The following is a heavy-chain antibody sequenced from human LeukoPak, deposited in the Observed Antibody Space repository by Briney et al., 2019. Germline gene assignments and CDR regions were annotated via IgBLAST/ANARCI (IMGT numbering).Heavy chain of an antibody. J-gene: IGHJ4*02. D-gene: IGHD1-14*01. Sequence: WVRQAPXKGLEWVSAISGSGGSTYYADSVKGRFTISRDNSKNTLYLQMNSLRAEDTAVYYCAKETRSNRVGGIDYWGQGTLVTVSS. CDR2: ISGSGGST. CDR3: AKETRSNRVGGIDY. V-gene: IGHV3-23*01.